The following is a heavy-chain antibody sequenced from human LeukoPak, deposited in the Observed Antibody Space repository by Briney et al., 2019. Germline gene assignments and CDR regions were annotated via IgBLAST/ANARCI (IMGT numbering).Heavy chain of an antibody. CDR2: INSDGTST. CDR3: ARAYSGNYYNWFDP. D-gene: IGHD1-26*01. Sequence: PGGSLRLSCAASGFTFSSNWMHWVRQAPGKGLVWVSRINSDGTSTICADSVKGRFTISRDNAKNTLYLQMNILRAEDTAVYYCARAYSGNYYNWFDPWGQGTLVTVSS. CDR1: GFTFSSNW. V-gene: IGHV3-74*01. J-gene: IGHJ5*02.